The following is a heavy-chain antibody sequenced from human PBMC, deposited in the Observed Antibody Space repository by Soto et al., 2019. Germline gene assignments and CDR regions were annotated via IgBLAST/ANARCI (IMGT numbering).Heavy chain of an antibody. J-gene: IGHJ3*02. CDR3: ARSYDYGAKFYEVAFDI. V-gene: IGHV4-59*01. Sequence: SETLSLTCTVSGGSISSYYWSWIRQPPGKGLEWIGYIYYSGSTNYNPSLKSRVTISVDTSKNQFSLKLSSVTAADTAVYYCARSYDYGAKFYEVAFDIWGQGTMVTVSS. D-gene: IGHD4-17*01. CDR2: IYYSGST. CDR1: GGSISSYY.